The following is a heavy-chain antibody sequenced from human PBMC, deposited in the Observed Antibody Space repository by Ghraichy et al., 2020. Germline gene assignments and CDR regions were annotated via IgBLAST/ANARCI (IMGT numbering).Heavy chain of an antibody. J-gene: IGHJ4*02. CDR3: AGVRGNWNLIG. CDR1: GFTFSSYG. V-gene: IGHV3-33*01. CDR2: IWYDGSNK. D-gene: IGHD1-20*01. Sequence: GGSLRLSCAASGFTFSSYGMHWVRQAPGKGLEWVAVIWYDGSNKYYADSVKGRFTISRDNSKNTLYLQMNSLRAEDTAVYYCAGVRGNWNLIGWGQGTLVTFSS.